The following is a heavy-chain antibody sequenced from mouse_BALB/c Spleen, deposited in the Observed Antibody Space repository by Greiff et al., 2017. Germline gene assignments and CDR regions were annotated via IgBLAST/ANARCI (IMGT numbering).Heavy chain of an antibody. D-gene: IGHD1-1*01. J-gene: IGHJ1*01. V-gene: IGHV5-6-4*01. CDR1: GFTFSSYT. Sequence: EVKLMESGGGLVKPGGSLKLSCAASGFTFSSYTMSWVRQTPEKRLEWVATISSGGSYTYYPDSVKGRFTISRDNAKNTLYLQMSSLRSEDTAMYYCARVGITTVVDYWYFDVWGAGTTVTVSS. CDR2: ISSGGSYT. CDR3: ARVGITTVVDYWYFDV.